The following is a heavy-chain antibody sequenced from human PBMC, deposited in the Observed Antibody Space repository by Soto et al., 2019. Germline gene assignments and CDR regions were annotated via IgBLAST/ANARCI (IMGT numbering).Heavy chain of an antibody. CDR3: TRESGSSSNDWWFDY. CDR2: IYSDGITT. Sequence: GGSLRLSCAASGFTFSTYRMHWVRQAPGKGLVWVSRIYSDGITTSHADSVKGRFTTSRDNAKNTLYLQMNGLRAEDTAVYYCTRESGSSSNDWWFDYWGQGTVVTVSS. J-gene: IGHJ4*02. D-gene: IGHD5-12*01. V-gene: IGHV3-74*01. CDR1: GFTFSTYR.